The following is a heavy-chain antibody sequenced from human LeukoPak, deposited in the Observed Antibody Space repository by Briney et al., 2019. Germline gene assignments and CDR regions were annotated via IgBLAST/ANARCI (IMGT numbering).Heavy chain of an antibody. CDR2: INQDESEK. V-gene: IGHV3-7*01. Sequence: GGSLRLSCAASGFTFGGYWMTWVRQAPGKGLEWVATINQDESEKYYVDSVKGRFTVSRDKAKNSLYLQMNNLRVEDTAVYYCARDQWNGPDSWGQGTLVTVSS. J-gene: IGHJ4*02. D-gene: IGHD1-1*01. CDR3: ARDQWNGPDS. CDR1: GFTFGGYW.